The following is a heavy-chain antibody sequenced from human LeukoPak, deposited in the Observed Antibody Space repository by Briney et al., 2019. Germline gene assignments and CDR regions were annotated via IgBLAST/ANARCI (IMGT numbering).Heavy chain of an antibody. CDR1: GGSISRYY. CDR2: THYSGST. Sequence: PSETLSLTCTVCGGSISRYYWRWLRQPPGKGLEYIGYTHYSGSTNYNPSLKSRVTISLDTSGNQFSLKLSSVTAADTAVYYCASGYCGGACQLGGVDMWGQGTMVTVSS. V-gene: IGHV4-59*01. D-gene: IGHD2-21*02. J-gene: IGHJ3*02. CDR3: ASGYCGGACQLGGVDM.